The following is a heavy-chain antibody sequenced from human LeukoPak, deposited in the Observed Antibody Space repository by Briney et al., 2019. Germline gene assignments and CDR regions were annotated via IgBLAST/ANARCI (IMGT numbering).Heavy chain of an antibody. CDR2: ISAYNGNT. J-gene: IGHJ5*01. V-gene: IGHV1-18*01. CDR1: GYTFSSYG. Sequence: ASLKVSCKASGYTFSSYGISWVRQAPGEGLEWMGWISAYNGNTNYAQKLQGRITMTTDTSTSTAYMELRRLRSDDTAVYYCARGHLNPGAWGQGTLVTVSS. D-gene: IGHD1-14*01. CDR3: ARGHLNPGA.